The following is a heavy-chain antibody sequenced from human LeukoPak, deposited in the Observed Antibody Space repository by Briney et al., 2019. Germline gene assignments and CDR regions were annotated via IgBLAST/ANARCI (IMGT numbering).Heavy chain of an antibody. V-gene: IGHV3-7*01. Sequence: GGSLRLSCAASGFTFSKYWMSWVRQAPGKGLEWVANMKQDGGKKYYVDSVKGRFTISRDNAKNSLYLQMNSLRGEDTAVYYCARNLHDYWGQGTLVTVSS. CDR1: GFTFSKYW. CDR3: ARNLHDY. CDR2: MKQDGGKK. J-gene: IGHJ4*02.